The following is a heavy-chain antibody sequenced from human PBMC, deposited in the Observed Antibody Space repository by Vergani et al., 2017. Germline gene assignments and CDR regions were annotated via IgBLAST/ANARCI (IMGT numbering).Heavy chain of an antibody. D-gene: IGHD1-14*01. V-gene: IGHV3-33*01. CDR2: TWYDGNNK. Sequence: QVQLVESGGGVVQPGRSLRLSCAASGFTFTLYGMHWVRQAPGKGLEWVAVTWYDGNNKQYADSVKGRFTISRDNSNSTMYLQMNSLRDEDTGVYYCARDLRLLYNRFDPWGQGTLVTVSS. J-gene: IGHJ5*02. CDR3: ARDLRLLYNRFDP. CDR1: GFTFTLYG.